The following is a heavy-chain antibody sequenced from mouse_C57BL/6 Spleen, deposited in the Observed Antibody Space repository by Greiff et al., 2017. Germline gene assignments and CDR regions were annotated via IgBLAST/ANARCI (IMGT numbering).Heavy chain of an antibody. J-gene: IGHJ4*01. CDR3: VREDPRSYYAMDY. CDR1: GFSFNTYA. V-gene: IGHV10-1*01. Sequence: EVKLMESGGGLVQPKGSLKLSCAASGFSFNTYAMNWVRQAPGKGLEWVARIRSKSNNYATYYADSVKDRFTISRDDSESMLYLQMNNLKTEDTAMYYCVREDPRSYYAMDYWGQGTSVTVSS. CDR2: IRSKSNNYAT.